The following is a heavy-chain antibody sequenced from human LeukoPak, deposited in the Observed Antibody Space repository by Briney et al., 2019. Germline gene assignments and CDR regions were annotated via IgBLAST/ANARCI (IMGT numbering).Heavy chain of an antibody. D-gene: IGHD4-17*01. CDR2: ISSSRSTI. CDR3: ATTVTTEFDY. CDR1: GFSFSTYS. J-gene: IGHJ4*02. V-gene: IGHV3-48*02. Sequence: GESLRLSCTASGFSFSTYSMNWVRQAPGKGLEWVSYISSSRSTIYYADSVKGRFTISRDNAKNSLYLQMNSLRDEGTAVYYCATTVTTEFDYWGQGTLVTVPS.